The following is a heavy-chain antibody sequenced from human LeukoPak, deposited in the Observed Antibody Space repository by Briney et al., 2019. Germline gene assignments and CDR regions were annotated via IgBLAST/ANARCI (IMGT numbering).Heavy chain of an antibody. J-gene: IGHJ4*02. D-gene: IGHD6-6*01. Sequence: ASVKVSCKASGYTFTSYGISWVRQAPGQGLEWMGWITAYNGNTNYAHKHQGRVTMTTDTSTSTAYMELRRLRSDDTAVYYCARKSSGWYFDYWGQGTLVTVSS. CDR3: ARKSSGWYFDY. CDR1: GYTFTSYG. CDR2: ITAYNGNT. V-gene: IGHV1-18*01.